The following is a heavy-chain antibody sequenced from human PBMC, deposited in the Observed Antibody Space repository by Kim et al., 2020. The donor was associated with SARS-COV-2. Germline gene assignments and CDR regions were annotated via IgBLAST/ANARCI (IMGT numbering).Heavy chain of an antibody. J-gene: IGHJ2*01. CDR3: ARDPRGVVVTDWYFDL. Sequence: SLNSRVTISVDTSKNQFSLKLSSVTAADTAVYYCARDPRGVVVTDWYFDLWGRGTLVTVSS. V-gene: IGHV4-59*01. D-gene: IGHD2-21*02.